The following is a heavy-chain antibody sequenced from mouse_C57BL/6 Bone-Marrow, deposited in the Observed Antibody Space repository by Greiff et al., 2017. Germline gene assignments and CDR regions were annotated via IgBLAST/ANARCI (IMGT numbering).Heavy chain of an antibody. V-gene: IGHV1-42*01. CDR2: INPSTGGT. J-gene: IGHJ1*03. CDR3: ARGLYYYGSSYEYFDV. Sequence: VQLKQSGPELVKPGASVKISCKVSGYSFTGYYMNWVKQSPEKSLEWIGEINPSTGGTTYNQKFKAKATLTVDKSSSTAYMQLKSLTSEDSAVYYCARGLYYYGSSYEYFDVWGTGTTVTVSS. CDR1: GYSFTGYY. D-gene: IGHD1-1*01.